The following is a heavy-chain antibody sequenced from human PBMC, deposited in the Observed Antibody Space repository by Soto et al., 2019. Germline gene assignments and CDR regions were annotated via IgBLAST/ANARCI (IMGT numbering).Heavy chain of an antibody. Sequence: GGSLRLSCAASGFTITDAWINWVRQAPGMRLEWVGRIKNICVVGTIYFAALVNASFAISRDYSIIMVYLQIYSLNTEYSVVYYCSTDSHFSSVFVRHDYWGHGTLVTVSS. D-gene: IGHD3-10*01. V-gene: IGHV3-15*07. J-gene: IGHJ4*01. CDR1: GFTITDAW. CDR2: IKNICVVGTI. CDR3: STDSHFSSVFVRHDY.